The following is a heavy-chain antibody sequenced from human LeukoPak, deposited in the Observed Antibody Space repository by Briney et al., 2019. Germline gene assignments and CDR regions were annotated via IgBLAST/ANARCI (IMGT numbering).Heavy chain of an antibody. V-gene: IGHV4-30-2*01. Sequence: PSETLSLTCAVSGGSISSGGYSWSWIRQPPGKGLEWIGYIYHSGSTYYNPSLKSRVIISVDRSKNQFSLKLSSVTAADTAVYYCARVRVRGVLDYWGQGTLVTVSS. CDR3: ARVRVRGVLDY. D-gene: IGHD3-10*01. CDR1: GGSISSGGYS. CDR2: IYHSGST. J-gene: IGHJ4*02.